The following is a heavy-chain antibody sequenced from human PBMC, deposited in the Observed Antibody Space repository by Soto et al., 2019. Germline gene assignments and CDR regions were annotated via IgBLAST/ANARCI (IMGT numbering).Heavy chain of an antibody. D-gene: IGHD2-15*01. J-gene: IGHJ4*02. CDR1: GFTFSSYG. CDR2: ISGGGGNT. CDR3: ARHHHCSGSSCANDY. V-gene: IGHV3-23*01. Sequence: PGGSLRLSCAASGFTFSSYGMTWVRQAPGKGLEWVSAISGGGGNTHYIDPVKGRFTISRDNSKNTVYLQINSLRAEDTAIYYCARHHHCSGSSCANDYWGQGTLVTVSS.